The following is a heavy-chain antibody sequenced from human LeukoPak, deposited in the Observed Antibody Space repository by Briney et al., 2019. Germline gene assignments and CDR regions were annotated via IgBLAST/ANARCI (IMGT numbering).Heavy chain of an antibody. J-gene: IGHJ4*02. V-gene: IGHV1-69*06. CDR1: GYTFTSYY. D-gene: IGHD6-13*01. Sequence: SVKVSCKASGYTFTSYYMHWVRQAPGQGLEWMGGIIPIFGTANYAQKFQGRVTITADKSTSTAYMELSSLRSEDTAVYYCARGGYSAGSWYLFHYFDYWGQGTLVTVSS. CDR3: ARGGYSAGSWYLFHYFDY. CDR2: IIPIFGTA.